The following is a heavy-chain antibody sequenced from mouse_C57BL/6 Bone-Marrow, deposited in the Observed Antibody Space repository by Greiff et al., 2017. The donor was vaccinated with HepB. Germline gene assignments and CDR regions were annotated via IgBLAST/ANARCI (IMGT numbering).Heavy chain of an antibody. D-gene: IGHD2-3*01. Sequence: VQLQQSGTVLARPGASVKMSCKTSGYTFNSYWMHWVKQRPGQGLEWIGAIYPGNSDTSYNQKFKGKAKLTAVTSASTAYMELSSLTNEDSAVYYCTRAAYDGYYVGYWGQGTTLTVSS. CDR1: GYTFNSYW. J-gene: IGHJ2*01. V-gene: IGHV1-5*01. CDR2: IYPGNSDT. CDR3: TRAAYDGYYVGY.